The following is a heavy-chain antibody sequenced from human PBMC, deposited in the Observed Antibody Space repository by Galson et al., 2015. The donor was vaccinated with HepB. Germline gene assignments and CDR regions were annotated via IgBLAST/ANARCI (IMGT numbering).Heavy chain of an antibody. J-gene: IGHJ4*02. D-gene: IGHD2-2*03. CDR3: ATAGYCSSTSCCPFDY. Sequence: QSGAEVKKPGESLKISCKGSGYSFTSYWIGWVRQMPGKGLEWMGIIYPGDSDTRYSPSFQGQVTISADKSISTAYLQWSSLKASDTAMYYCATAGYCSSTSCCPFDYWGQGTLVTVSS. V-gene: IGHV5-51*01. CDR2: IYPGDSDT. CDR1: GYSFTSYW.